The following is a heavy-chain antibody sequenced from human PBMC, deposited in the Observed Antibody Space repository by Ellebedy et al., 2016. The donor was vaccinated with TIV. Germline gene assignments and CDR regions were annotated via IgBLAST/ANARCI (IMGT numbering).Heavy chain of an antibody. CDR1: GFTFSSYA. Sequence: GESLKISXAASGFTFSSYAMHWVRQAPGKGLEWVAVISYDGSNKYYADSVKGRFTISRDNAKTSLYLQMNSLRAEDTAVYYCARDRYYYDSSGYFDYWGQGTLVTVSS. J-gene: IGHJ4*02. CDR3: ARDRYYYDSSGYFDY. CDR2: ISYDGSNK. V-gene: IGHV3-30-3*01. D-gene: IGHD3-22*01.